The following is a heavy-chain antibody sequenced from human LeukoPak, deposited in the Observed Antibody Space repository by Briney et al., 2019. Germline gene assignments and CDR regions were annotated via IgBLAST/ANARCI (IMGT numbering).Heavy chain of an antibody. V-gene: IGHV3-48*01. CDR1: GFTFSSYS. CDR3: AKGRSMDV. CDR2: ISSSGSTI. Sequence: GGSLRLSCAASGFTFSSYSMNWVRQAPGKGLEWVSYISSSGSTIYYADSVKGRFTISRDNSKNTMYLQMNTLRAEDTAVYYCAKGRSMDVWGKGTTVTVSS. J-gene: IGHJ6*03.